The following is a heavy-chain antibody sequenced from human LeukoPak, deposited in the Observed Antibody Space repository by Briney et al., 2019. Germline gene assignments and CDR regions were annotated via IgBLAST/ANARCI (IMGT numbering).Heavy chain of an antibody. CDR2: ISWNSGSI. CDR3: AKDTTSQSGSYYYYGMDV. CDR1: VFTFDDYA. D-gene: IGHD1-14*01. Sequence: GGSLRLSSGASVFTFDDYAMHWVRQAPGEGLEGVSGISWNSGSIGYADSVKGRFTISRDNAKNSLNPQMNSLRAEDTALYYCAKDTTSQSGSYYYYGMDVWGQGTTVTVSS. V-gene: IGHV3-9*01. J-gene: IGHJ6*02.